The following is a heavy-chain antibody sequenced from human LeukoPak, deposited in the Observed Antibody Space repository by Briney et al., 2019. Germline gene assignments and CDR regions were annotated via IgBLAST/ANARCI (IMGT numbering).Heavy chain of an antibody. V-gene: IGHV1-18*01. CDR1: GYTFTSYG. J-gene: IGHJ4*02. CDR2: ISAYNGNT. CDR3: ARALNHCSSTSCYTLYFDY. Sequence: ASVKVSCKASGYTFTSYGISWVRQAPGQGLEWMGWISAYNGNTNYAQKFQGRVTITADESTSTAYMELSSLRSEDTAVYYCARALNHCSSTSCYTLYFDYWGQGTLVTVSS. D-gene: IGHD2-2*02.